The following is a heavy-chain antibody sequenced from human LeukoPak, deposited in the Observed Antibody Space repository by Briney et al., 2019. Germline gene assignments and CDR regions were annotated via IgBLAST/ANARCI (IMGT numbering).Heavy chain of an antibody. Sequence: GGSLRLSCAASGFTFSSYGMHWVRQAPGKGLEWAAVISYDGSNKYYADSVKGRFTISRDNSKNTLYLQMNSLRAEDTAVYYCAKDHSTYDFWSGYSAGWFDPWGQGTLVTVSS. CDR3: AKDHSTYDFWSGYSAGWFDP. J-gene: IGHJ5*02. CDR1: GFTFSSYG. V-gene: IGHV3-30*18. CDR2: ISYDGSNK. D-gene: IGHD3-3*01.